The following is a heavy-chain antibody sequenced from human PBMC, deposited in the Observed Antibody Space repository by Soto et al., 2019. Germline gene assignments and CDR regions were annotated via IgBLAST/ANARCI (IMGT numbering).Heavy chain of an antibody. D-gene: IGHD1-20*01. V-gene: IGHV3-11*03. CDR3: ATIPGHAPDY. CDR2: ISKSSRYT. J-gene: IGHJ4*02. CDR1: GLNFSDYY. Sequence: QVQLMESGGGLVKPGGSLRLSCAASGLNFSDYYMSWIRQAPGKGLEWVSYISKSSRYTNYADSVKGRFTISRDNAKNSLYLQINSLRAEDTAVYYCATIPGHAPDYWGQGTLVTVSS.